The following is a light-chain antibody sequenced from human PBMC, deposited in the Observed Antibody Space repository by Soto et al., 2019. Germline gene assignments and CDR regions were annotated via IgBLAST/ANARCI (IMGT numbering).Light chain of an antibody. CDR2: DVS. V-gene: IGKV1-39*01. J-gene: IGKJ1*01. CDR1: QSISTY. Sequence: MQLTQSPSSLSASVGDRVTITCRASQSISTYLNWYQQKSGNAPKLLIYDVSTLQTGVPSRFSGSGSGTDFTLTISSLQPEDFATHYCQQSYISPRTFGQGTKVDIK. CDR3: QQSYISPRT.